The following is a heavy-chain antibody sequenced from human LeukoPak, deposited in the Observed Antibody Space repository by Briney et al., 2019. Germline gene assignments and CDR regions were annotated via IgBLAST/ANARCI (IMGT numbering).Heavy chain of an antibody. CDR3: ARGSHWNQLHYFDY. CDR2: IYHSGST. D-gene: IGHD1-1*01. J-gene: IGHJ4*02. CDR1: GGSISSVSYY. V-gene: IGHV4-61*05. Sequence: PSETLSLTCTVSGGSISSVSYYWGWIRQPPGKGLEWIGTIYHSGSTNYNPSLKSRVTISVDKSKNQFSLNLSSVTAADTAVYYCARGSHWNQLHYFDYWGQGTLVTVSS.